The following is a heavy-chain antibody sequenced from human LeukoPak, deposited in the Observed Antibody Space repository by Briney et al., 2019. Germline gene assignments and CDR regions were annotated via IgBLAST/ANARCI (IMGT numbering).Heavy chain of an antibody. D-gene: IGHD5-18*01. CDR2: INPNSGGT. Sequence: GASVKVSCKASGYTFTGYYMHWVRQAPGQGLEWMGWINPNSGGTNYAQKFQGRVTMTRDTSISTAYMELSSLRSDDTAVYYCARDFRAAMVSNWFDPWGQGTLVTVSS. CDR1: GYTFTGYY. V-gene: IGHV1-2*02. J-gene: IGHJ5*02. CDR3: ARDFRAAMVSNWFDP.